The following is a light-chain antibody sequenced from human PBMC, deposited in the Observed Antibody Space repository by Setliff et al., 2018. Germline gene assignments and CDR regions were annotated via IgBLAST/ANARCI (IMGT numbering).Light chain of an antibody. CDR2: GNS. Sequence: QSALTQPPSVSGAPGQRVTIACTGSSSNIGAVYDVHWYQQLPGTAPKLLIYGNSNRPSGVPDRFSGSKSGTSASLDITGLQAEDEADYYCQSYDSSLSGDVFGTGTKVTV. V-gene: IGLV1-40*01. CDR1: SSNIGAVYD. CDR3: QSYDSSLSGDV. J-gene: IGLJ1*01.